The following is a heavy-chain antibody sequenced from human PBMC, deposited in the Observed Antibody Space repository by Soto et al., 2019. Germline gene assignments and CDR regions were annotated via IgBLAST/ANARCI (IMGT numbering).Heavy chain of an antibody. D-gene: IGHD6-6*01. Sequence: QVQLQESGPGLVKPSQTLSLTCTVSGGSISSGGYYWTWIRQHPGKGLEWIGYNYYSGITYYNPSRKSRVTISLDTSKNQFSLQLSSVTAADTAVYYCARGSSIAGLYYGMDVWGQGTPVTVSS. J-gene: IGHJ6*02. CDR1: GGSISSGGYY. CDR2: NYYSGIT. CDR3: ARGSSIAGLYYGMDV. V-gene: IGHV4-31*03.